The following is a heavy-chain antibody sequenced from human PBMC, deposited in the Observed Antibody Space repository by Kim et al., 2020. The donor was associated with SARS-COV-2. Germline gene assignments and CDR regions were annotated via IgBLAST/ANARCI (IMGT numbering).Heavy chain of an antibody. CDR1: GFTVSSNS. J-gene: IGHJ4*02. CDR2: ITSSSSYI. CDR3: ARASNYYDSSGYIRGGDY. D-gene: IGHD3-22*01. V-gene: IGHV3-21*01. Sequence: GGSLRLSCAASGFTVSSNSMNWVRQAPGKGLEWVSSITSSSSYIYSADAVKGRFTISRDNAKNSLYLQTNSLRAEDTAVYYGARASNYYDSSGYIRGGDYLGQGTLVTVSS.